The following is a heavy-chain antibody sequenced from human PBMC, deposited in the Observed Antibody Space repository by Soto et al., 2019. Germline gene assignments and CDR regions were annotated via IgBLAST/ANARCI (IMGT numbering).Heavy chain of an antibody. CDR2: FDPEDGET. J-gene: IGHJ4*02. D-gene: IGHD3-3*01. Sequence: ASVKVSCKVSGYTLTELSMHWVRQAPGKGLEWMGGFDPEDGETIYAQKFQGRVTMTEDTSTDTAYMELSSLRSEDTAEYYCASSAWFFAGPIYGGQGTLVTVSS. CDR3: ASSAWFFAGPIY. CDR1: GYTLTELS. V-gene: IGHV1-24*01.